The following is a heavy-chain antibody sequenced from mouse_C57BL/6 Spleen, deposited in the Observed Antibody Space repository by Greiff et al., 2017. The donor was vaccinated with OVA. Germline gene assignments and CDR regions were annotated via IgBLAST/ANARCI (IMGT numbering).Heavy chain of an antibody. V-gene: IGHV3-6*01. CDR2: ISYDGSN. CDR1: GYSITSGYY. Sequence: VQLKESGPGLVKPSQSLSLTCSVTGYSITSGYYWNWIRQFPGNKLEWMGYISYDGSNNYNPSLKNRISITRDTSKNQFFLKLNSVTTEDTATYYCAREGDYDDGAWFAYWGQGTLVTVSA. CDR3: AREGDYDDGAWFAY. D-gene: IGHD2-4*01. J-gene: IGHJ3*01.